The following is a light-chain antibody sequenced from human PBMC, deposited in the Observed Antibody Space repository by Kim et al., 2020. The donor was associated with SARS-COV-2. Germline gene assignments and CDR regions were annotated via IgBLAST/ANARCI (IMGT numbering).Light chain of an antibody. CDR2: GAS. V-gene: IGKV3-15*01. CDR3: QQYNNWPPGT. CDR1: QSVSRK. J-gene: IGKJ4*01. Sequence: EIVITQSPATLSVSPGERATLSCRASQSVSRKLAWYQQKPGQAPRLLIYGASTRATGIPARFSGSGSETEFTLTISSLQSEDFAVYYCQQYNNWPPGTFGGGTKVDIK.